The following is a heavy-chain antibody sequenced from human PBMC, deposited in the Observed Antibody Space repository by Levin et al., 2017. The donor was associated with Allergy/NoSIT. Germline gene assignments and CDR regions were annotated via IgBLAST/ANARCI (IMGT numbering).Heavy chain of an antibody. V-gene: IGHV4-59*01. Sequence: PGGSLRLSCTVSGGSITSYYWSWIRQPPGKGLEWIGYLSYSGSTNYNPSLKSRVTISVDTSKNQFFLKLSSVTAADTAMYYCARVGDYARIDYWGQGSLVTVSS. CDR2: LSYSGST. D-gene: IGHD4-17*01. J-gene: IGHJ4*02. CDR3: ARVGDYARIDY. CDR1: GGSITSYY.